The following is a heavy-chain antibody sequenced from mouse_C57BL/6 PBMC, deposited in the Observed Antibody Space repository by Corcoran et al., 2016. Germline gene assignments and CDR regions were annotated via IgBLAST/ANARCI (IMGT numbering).Heavy chain of an antibody. CDR1: GYTFTDYN. Sequence: EVQLQQSGPELVKPGASVKMSCKASGYTFTDYNMHWVKQSHGKSLEWIGYINPNNGGTSYNQKFKGKATLTVNKSSSTAYMELRSLTSEDSAVYYCARIYYYGSSYRNYAMDYWGQGTSVTVSS. J-gene: IGHJ4*01. D-gene: IGHD1-1*01. CDR3: ARIYYYGSSYRNYAMDY. CDR2: INPNNGGT. V-gene: IGHV1-22*01.